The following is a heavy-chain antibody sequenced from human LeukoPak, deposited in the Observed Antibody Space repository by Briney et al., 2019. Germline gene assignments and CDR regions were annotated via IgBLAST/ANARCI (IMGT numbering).Heavy chain of an antibody. V-gene: IGHV4-38-2*01. D-gene: IGHD6-13*01. CDR3: ADHIAAAGHHYFDY. J-gene: IGHJ4*02. Sequence: GSLRLSCAASGFTFSSYAMSWVRQPPGKGLEWIGSIYYSGSTYYNPSLKSRVTISVDTSKNQFSLKLSSVTAADTAVYYCADHIAAAGHHYFDYRGQGTLVTVSS. CDR2: IYYSGST. CDR1: GFTFSSYA.